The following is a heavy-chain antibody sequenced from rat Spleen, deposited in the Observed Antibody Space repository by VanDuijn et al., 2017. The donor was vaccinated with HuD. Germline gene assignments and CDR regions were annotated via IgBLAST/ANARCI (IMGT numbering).Heavy chain of an antibody. D-gene: IGHD1-12*03. CDR3: ARHGVYYDGYYFDY. J-gene: IGHJ2*01. CDR2: ISPSGGST. V-gene: IGHV5-19*01. CDR1: GFTFSNYG. Sequence: EVQLVESGGGLVQPGRSLKLSCAASGFTFSNYGMSWIRQAPTKGLEWVASISPSGGSTYYRDSVKGRFTISRDNAKSTLYLQMNSLRSEDTATYYCARHGVYYDGYYFDYWGQGVMVTVSS.